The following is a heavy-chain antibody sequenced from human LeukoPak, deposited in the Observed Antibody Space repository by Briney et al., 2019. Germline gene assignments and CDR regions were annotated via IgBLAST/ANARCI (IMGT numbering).Heavy chain of an antibody. CDR3: ARAATALMSTHFDY. D-gene: IGHD5/OR15-5a*01. Sequence: GGSLRLSCAASGFTFSSYSMNWVRQAPGKGLEWVSYISSSSSTIYYADSVKGRFTISRDNAKNSLYLQMNSLRAEDTAVYYCARAATALMSTHFDYWGQGTLVTVSS. V-gene: IGHV3-48*04. J-gene: IGHJ4*02. CDR2: ISSSSSTI. CDR1: GFTFSSYS.